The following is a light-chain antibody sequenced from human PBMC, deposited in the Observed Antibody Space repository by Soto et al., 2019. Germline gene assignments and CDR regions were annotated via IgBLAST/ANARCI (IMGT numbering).Light chain of an antibody. CDR2: KAS. V-gene: IGKV1-5*03. Sequence: EIKMTQSPSALSASVGDRVTITCRASQSISIWLAWYQQKPGKAPKVLIYKASSLESGVPSRFSGSGSGTEFTLTISSLQPDDFATYYCLQYNSYSSFGQGTKVAIK. CDR3: LQYNSYSS. J-gene: IGKJ1*01. CDR1: QSISIW.